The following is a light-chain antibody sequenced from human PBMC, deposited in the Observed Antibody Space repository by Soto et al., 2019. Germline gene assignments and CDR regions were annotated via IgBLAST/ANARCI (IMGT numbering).Light chain of an antibody. V-gene: IGKV3-11*01. Sequence: EIVLTQSPATLSLSPGERATLSRRASQGISTSLAWYQQIPGQAPRLLIYAASNRATGIPARFSGSGSGTDFTLTISSLEPEDFVFYYCQQRSNWPPGPFGQGTKVHIK. J-gene: IGKJ1*01. CDR2: AAS. CDR1: QGISTS. CDR3: QQRSNWPPGP.